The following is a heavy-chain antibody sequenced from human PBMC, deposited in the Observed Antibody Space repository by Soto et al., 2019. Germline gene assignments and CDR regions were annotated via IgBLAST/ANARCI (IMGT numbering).Heavy chain of an antibody. V-gene: IGHV3-30-3*01. CDR2: ISYDGSNK. D-gene: IGHD3-3*01. Sequence: GGSLILSCAASGFTFSSYAMHWVRQAPGKGLEWVAVISYDGSNKYYADSVKGRFTISRDNSKNTLYLQMNSLRAEDTAVYYCARVARFLEWLLYSYYYYGMDVWGQGTTVTVS. J-gene: IGHJ6*02. CDR3: ARVARFLEWLLYSYYYYGMDV. CDR1: GFTFSSYA.